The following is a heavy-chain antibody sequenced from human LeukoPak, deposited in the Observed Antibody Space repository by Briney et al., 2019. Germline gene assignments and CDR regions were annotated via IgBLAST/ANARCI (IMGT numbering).Heavy chain of an antibody. CDR1: GFTFSSYS. CDR3: ASYTRSNDAFDI. D-gene: IGHD3-16*01. CDR2: INYRSSTT. V-gene: IGHV3-48*02. Sequence: GGSLRLSCAASGFTFSSYSMNWVRQAPGKGLEWISYINYRSSTTYYADSVKGRFTISRDNSKNTLYLQMNSLRDEDTAVYYCASYTRSNDAFDIWGRGTMVTVSS. J-gene: IGHJ3*02.